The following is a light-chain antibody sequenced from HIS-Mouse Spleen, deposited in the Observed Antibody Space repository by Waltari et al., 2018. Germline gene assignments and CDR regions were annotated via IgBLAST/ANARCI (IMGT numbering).Light chain of an antibody. V-gene: IGLV2-14*03. CDR3: SSYTSSSTRV. CDR1: SSDVGGYNY. J-gene: IGLJ3*02. Sequence: GQSITISCTGTSSDVGGYNYVSWYQQHPGKAPTLMIYDVSNRPSGVSNRFSGSKSGNTASLTISGLQAEDEADYYCSSYTSSSTRVFGGGTKLTVL. CDR2: DVS.